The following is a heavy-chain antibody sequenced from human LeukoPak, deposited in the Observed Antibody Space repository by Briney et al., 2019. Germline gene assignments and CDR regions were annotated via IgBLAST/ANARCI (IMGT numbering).Heavy chain of an antibody. V-gene: IGHV1-2*04. D-gene: IGHD2-15*01. Sequence: ASVKVSCKASGYTFTGYYMHWVRQAPGQGLEWMGWINPNSGGTNYAQKFQGWVTMTRDTSISTAYMELSRLRSDDTAVYYCARDRGFDCSGGSCYPSDAFDIWGQGTMVTVPS. CDR2: INPNSGGT. J-gene: IGHJ3*02. CDR1: GYTFTGYY. CDR3: ARDRGFDCSGGSCYPSDAFDI.